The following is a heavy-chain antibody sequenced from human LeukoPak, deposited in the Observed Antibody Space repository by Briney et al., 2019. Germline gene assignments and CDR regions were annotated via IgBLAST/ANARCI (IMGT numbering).Heavy chain of an antibody. CDR2: ISAYNGNT. J-gene: IGHJ4*02. CDR3: ARGKNGDHGFDY. CDR1: GYTFTSYY. D-gene: IGHD4-17*01. V-gene: IGHV1-18*04. Sequence: ASVKVSCKASGYTFTSYYMHWVRQAPGQGLEWMGWISAYNGNTNYAQKLQGRVTMTTDTSTSTAYMELRSLRSDDTAVYYCARGKNGDHGFDYWGQGTLVTVSS.